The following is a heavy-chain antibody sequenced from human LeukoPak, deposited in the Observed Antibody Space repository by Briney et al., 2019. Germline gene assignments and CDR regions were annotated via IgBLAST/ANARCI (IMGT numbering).Heavy chain of an antibody. J-gene: IGHJ4*02. Sequence: GGSLRLSCAASGFTFSSYSMNWVRQAPGKGLEWVSSISSSSSYIYYADSVKGRFTISRDNAKNSLHLQMNSVRAEDTAVYYCARTHDYVWGSYREFDYWGQGTLVTVSS. D-gene: IGHD3-16*02. V-gene: IGHV3-21*01. CDR3: ARTHDYVWGSYREFDY. CDR1: GFTFSSYS. CDR2: ISSSSSYI.